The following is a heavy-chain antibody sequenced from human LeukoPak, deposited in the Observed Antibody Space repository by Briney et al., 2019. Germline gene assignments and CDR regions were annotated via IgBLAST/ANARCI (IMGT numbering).Heavy chain of an antibody. D-gene: IGHD6-19*01. Sequence: GASVKVSCKASGYTFTGYYIHWVRQAPGQGLEWVGWINPNSGGTNYAQKFQGWVTMTRGTSISTAYMELSRLRSDDTAVYYCARVDSSGFWSGMDVWGQGTTVTVSS. CDR3: ARVDSSGFWSGMDV. J-gene: IGHJ6*02. V-gene: IGHV1-2*04. CDR1: GYTFTGYY. CDR2: INPNSGGT.